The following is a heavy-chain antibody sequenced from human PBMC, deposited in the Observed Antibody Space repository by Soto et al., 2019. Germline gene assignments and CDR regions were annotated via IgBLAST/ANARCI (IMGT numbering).Heavy chain of an antibody. Sequence: ASETLSLTCVVSGGSISSGGYSWNWIRQPPGKGLEWIGYIYHSGSTLYNPSLKSRVTISVDTSKNQFSLNLSSVTAADTAVYYCAREHGFSYGLNYFDPWAQRTLVTVSS. D-gene: IGHD5-18*01. CDR1: GGSISSGGYS. V-gene: IGHV4-30-2*02. J-gene: IGHJ5*02. CDR3: AREHGFSYGLNYFDP. CDR2: IYHSGST.